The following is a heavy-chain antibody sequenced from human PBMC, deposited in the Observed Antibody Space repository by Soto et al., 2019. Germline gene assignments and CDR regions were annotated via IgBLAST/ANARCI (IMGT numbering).Heavy chain of an antibody. CDR1: GGSISSGGYY. CDR2: IYYSGST. CDR3: ARGRQDYYDSSGYSYNWFDP. Sequence: SETRSLTCSVSGGSISSGGYYGSWIRQHPGKVLEWIGYIYYSGSTYYNPSLKSRVTISVDTSKNQFSLKLSSVTAADTAVYYCARGRQDYYDSSGYSYNWFDPWGQGTLVTVSS. D-gene: IGHD3-22*01. J-gene: IGHJ5*02. V-gene: IGHV4-31*03.